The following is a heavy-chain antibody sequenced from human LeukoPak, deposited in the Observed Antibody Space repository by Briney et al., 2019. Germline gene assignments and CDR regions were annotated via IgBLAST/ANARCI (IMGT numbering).Heavy chain of an antibody. Sequence: GASVKVSCKASGGTFSSYAISWVRQAPGQGLEWMGGIIPIFSTANYAQKFQGRVTITAGESTSTAYMELSSLRSEDTAVYYCARQWLAVDYYYYGMDVWGQGTTVTVSS. CDR3: ARQWLAVDYYYYGMDV. CDR1: GGTFSSYA. D-gene: IGHD6-19*01. J-gene: IGHJ6*02. CDR2: IIPIFSTA. V-gene: IGHV1-69*13.